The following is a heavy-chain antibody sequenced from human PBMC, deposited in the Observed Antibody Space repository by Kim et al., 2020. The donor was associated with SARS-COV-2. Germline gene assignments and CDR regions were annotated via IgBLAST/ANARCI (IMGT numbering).Heavy chain of an antibody. Sequence: GGSLRLSCAVSGFTFSSYGMHWVRQAPGKGLEWLTFISFDGGNEYYAESVKGRCTISRDNSKNTLYLHMNSLRVEDTGVYYCARDRRDYYDTTTYSFIWTPDLWGQGTLVPVSS. CDR2: ISFDGGNE. V-gene: IGHV3-30*03. J-gene: IGHJ4*02. CDR3: ARDRRDYYDTTTYSFIWTPDL. CDR1: GFTFSSYG. D-gene: IGHD3-22*01.